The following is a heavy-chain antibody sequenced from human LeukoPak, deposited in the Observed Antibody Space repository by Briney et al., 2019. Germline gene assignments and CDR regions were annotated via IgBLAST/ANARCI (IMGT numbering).Heavy chain of an antibody. Sequence: GGSLRVSCAVSGLIFRNYWMSWVRQAPGKGPEWVANINQDGSEKNYADSVKGRFTISRDNAENSLYLQMNSLRAEDTAMYYCATDVNSNYDYWGQGTLVTASS. J-gene: IGHJ4*02. CDR1: GLIFRNYW. CDR2: INQDGSEK. D-gene: IGHD4-11*01. V-gene: IGHV3-7*05. CDR3: ATDVNSNYDY.